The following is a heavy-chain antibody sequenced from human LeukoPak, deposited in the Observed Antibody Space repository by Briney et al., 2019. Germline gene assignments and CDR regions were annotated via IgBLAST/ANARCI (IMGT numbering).Heavy chain of an antibody. CDR2: ITSSGSTT. D-gene: IGHD6-19*01. V-gene: IGHV3-23*01. CDR1: GFIFSTYD. CDR3: ARGWLGSFDS. Sequence: SGGSLRLSCAASGFIFSTYDMSWVRQPPGKGLEWVSSITSSGSTTYYADSVKGRFTISRDYSQNTLDLQMNNLRPDDAAVYYCARGWLGSFDSWGQGIPVGVSS. J-gene: IGHJ4*02.